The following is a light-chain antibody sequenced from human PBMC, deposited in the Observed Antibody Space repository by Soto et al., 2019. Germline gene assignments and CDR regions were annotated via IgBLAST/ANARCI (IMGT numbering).Light chain of an antibody. V-gene: IGKV1-5*01. CDR1: QSLNRL. CDR3: QQYNTYSWT. J-gene: IGKJ1*01. CDR2: DAS. Sequence: DIEISQSPSSLSSSVGDRVTITCLSSQSLNRLLAWYQQKPGKAPKLLIYDASSLQSGVPSRFSGSGSGTEFALTISSLQPDDFATYYCQQYNTYSWTFGPGTKVDIK.